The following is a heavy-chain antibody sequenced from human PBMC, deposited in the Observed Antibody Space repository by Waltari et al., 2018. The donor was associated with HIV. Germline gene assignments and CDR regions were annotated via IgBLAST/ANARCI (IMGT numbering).Heavy chain of an antibody. D-gene: IGHD2-2*01. CDR2: ISRDNRES. CDR3: VRDDPGYEPIDY. Sequence: VRLMESGGGIVEPGGSLTISCAASGFTFSRYTVNWIRHIPGKGLEWLASISRDNRESYYIDSIKGRFTISRDNAANSVFLHMDRLRVDDTAQYFCVRDDPGYEPIDYWGRGTRVTVSS. CDR1: GFTFSRYT. V-gene: IGHV3-21*02. J-gene: IGHJ4*02.